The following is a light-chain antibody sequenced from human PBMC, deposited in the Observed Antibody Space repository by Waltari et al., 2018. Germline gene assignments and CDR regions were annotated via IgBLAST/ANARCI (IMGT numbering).Light chain of an antibody. J-gene: IGLJ2*01. CDR3: CSYAGSSTT. Sequence: QSALTQPASVSGSPGQSITISCTGTSNDIGSYNLVSWYQQHPGKAPKLMIYEGSKRPSGVSNRFSGSKSGNTASLTISGLQAEDEADYYCCSYAGSSTTFGGGTKLTVL. CDR1: SNDIGSYNL. CDR2: EGS. V-gene: IGLV2-23*01.